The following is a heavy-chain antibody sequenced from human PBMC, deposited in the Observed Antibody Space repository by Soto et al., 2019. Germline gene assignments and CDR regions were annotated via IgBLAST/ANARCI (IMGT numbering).Heavy chain of an antibody. Sequence: PSETLSLTCTVSGGSISSYYWSWIRQPPGKGLEWIGYIYYSGSTNYNPSLKSRVTISVDTSKNQFSLKLSSVTAADTAVYYCARCGPRYGARGHWFDPWGQGTLVTVSS. CDR3: ARCGPRYGARGHWFDP. CDR2: IYYSGST. J-gene: IGHJ5*02. D-gene: IGHD3-10*01. CDR1: GGSISSYY. V-gene: IGHV4-59*01.